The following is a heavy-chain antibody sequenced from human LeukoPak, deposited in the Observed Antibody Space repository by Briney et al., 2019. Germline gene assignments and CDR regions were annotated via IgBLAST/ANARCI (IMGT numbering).Heavy chain of an antibody. D-gene: IGHD3-10*01. Sequence: SETLSLTCTVSGGSISSYYWSWIRRPPGKGLEWIGYIYYTGSTNYNPSLKSRVTISVDKAKNQFSLKLSSVTAADTAVFYCARGSGGANYFDYWGQGALVTVSS. J-gene: IGHJ4*02. CDR1: GGSISSYY. CDR2: IYYTGST. CDR3: ARGSGGANYFDY. V-gene: IGHV4-59*01.